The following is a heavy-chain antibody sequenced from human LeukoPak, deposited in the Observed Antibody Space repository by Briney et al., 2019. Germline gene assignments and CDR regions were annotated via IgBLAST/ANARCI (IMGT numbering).Heavy chain of an antibody. V-gene: IGHV3-7*03. CDR2: VKHDGSEK. D-gene: IGHD5-12*01. CDR1: GFTFSSYS. Sequence: GGSLRLSCAASGFTFSSYSMKWVRQAPGQGLEWVANVKHDGSEKYYVDSVKGRFTISRDNAKNSLYLQLNSLRAEDTAVYYCARARGGYDFDYWGQGTLVTVSS. J-gene: IGHJ4*02. CDR3: ARARGGYDFDY.